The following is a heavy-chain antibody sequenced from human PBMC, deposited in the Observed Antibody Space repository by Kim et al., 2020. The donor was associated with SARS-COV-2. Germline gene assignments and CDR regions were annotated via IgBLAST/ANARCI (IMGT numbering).Heavy chain of an antibody. Sequence: ASVKVSCKASGYTFTSYAMNWVRQAPGQGLEWMGWINTNTGNPTYAQGFTGRFVFSLDTSVSTAYLQISSLKAEDTAVYYCARDQAPLRYFDWPMGGDYWGQGTLVTVSS. V-gene: IGHV7-4-1*02. J-gene: IGHJ4*02. CDR2: INTNTGNP. CDR1: GYTFTSYA. CDR3: ARDQAPLRYFDWPMGGDY. D-gene: IGHD3-9*01.